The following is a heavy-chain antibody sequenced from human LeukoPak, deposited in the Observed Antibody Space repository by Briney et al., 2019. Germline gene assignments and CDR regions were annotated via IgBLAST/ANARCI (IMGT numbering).Heavy chain of an antibody. CDR2: IYYSGST. CDR1: GGSISSTSYY. CDR3: VRVPGGRSSLGDY. J-gene: IGHJ4*02. D-gene: IGHD6-19*01. V-gene: IGHV4-39*07. Sequence: ASETLSLTCTVSGGSISSTSYYWGWIRQPPGKGLEWIGNIYYSGSTHYNPSLKSRVTISIDTSKNEFSLQLTSVTAADTAVYYCVRVPGGRSSLGDYWGQGTLVTVSS.